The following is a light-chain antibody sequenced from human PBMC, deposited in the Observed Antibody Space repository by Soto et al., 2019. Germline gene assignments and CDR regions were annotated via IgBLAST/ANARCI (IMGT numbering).Light chain of an antibody. CDR1: QSISRL. V-gene: IGKV1-5*01. J-gene: IGKJ5*01. CDR2: DAS. CDR3: QQYNSYPIT. Sequence: DIQMTQSPSTLSASVGDRVTITCRASQSISRLLAWYQQKPGKAPKFLIYDASSLESGVPSRFSGSGSGTEFTLTISSLQPDDFATYYCQQYNSYPITFGQGTRLEI.